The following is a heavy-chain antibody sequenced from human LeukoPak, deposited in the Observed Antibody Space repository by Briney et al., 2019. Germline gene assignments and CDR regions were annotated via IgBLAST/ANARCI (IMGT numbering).Heavy chain of an antibody. V-gene: IGHV4-4*02. CDR3: ARLRRGYSNYSGYYYYMDV. CDR2: VFHSGST. D-gene: IGHD4-11*01. J-gene: IGHJ6*03. Sequence: SETLSLTCAVSGGSVSMGNWWSWVRQPPGKGLEWIGEVFHSGSTDYNPPLESRVTMSVDTSKNQFSLTLTSVTAADTAVYFCARLRRGYSNYSGYYYYMDVWGKGTTVTVSS. CDR1: GGSVSMGNW.